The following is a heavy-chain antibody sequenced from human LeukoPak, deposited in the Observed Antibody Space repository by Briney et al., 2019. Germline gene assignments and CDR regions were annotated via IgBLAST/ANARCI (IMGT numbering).Heavy chain of an antibody. J-gene: IGHJ4*02. CDR3: ATGVRYSSGWYYFDY. CDR1: GYTLTELS. V-gene: IGHV1-24*01. Sequence: ASVKVSCKVSGYTLTELSMHWVRQAPGKGLEWMGGFDPEDGETIYAQKFQGRVTMTEDTSTDTAYMELRSLRSEDTAAYYCATGVRYSSGWYYFDYWGQGTLVTVSS. CDR2: FDPEDGET. D-gene: IGHD6-19*01.